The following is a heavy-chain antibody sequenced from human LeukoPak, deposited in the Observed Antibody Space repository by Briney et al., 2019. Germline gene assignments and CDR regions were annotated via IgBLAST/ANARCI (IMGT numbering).Heavy chain of an antibody. J-gene: IGHJ4*02. CDR3: AREGLGELTLDY. D-gene: IGHD3-16*01. Sequence: SETLSLTCTVSGGSISSSSYYWGWIRQPPGKGLEWIGSIYYSGSTYYNPSLKSRVTISVDTSKNQFSLKLSSVTAANTAVYYCAREGLGELTLDYWGQGTLVTVSS. V-gene: IGHV4-39*07. CDR2: IYYSGST. CDR1: GGSISSSSYY.